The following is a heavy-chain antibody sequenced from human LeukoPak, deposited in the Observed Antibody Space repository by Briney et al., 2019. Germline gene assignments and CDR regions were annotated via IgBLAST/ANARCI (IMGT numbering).Heavy chain of an antibody. J-gene: IGHJ4*02. Sequence: GGSLRLSCAASGFTFSSYWMSWVRQAPGKGLEWVSSISSSSSYIYYADSVKGRFTISRDNAKNSLYLQMNSLRAEDTAVYYCARDGVWGSYRQGDYWGQGTLVTVSS. CDR1: GFTFSSYW. CDR2: ISSSSSYI. V-gene: IGHV3-21*01. CDR3: ARDGVWGSYRQGDY. D-gene: IGHD3-16*02.